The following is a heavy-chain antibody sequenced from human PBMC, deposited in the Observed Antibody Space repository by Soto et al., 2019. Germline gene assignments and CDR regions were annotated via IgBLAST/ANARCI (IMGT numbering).Heavy chain of an antibody. CDR2: IYSSGST. V-gene: IGHV4-4*07. J-gene: IGHJ4*02. CDR3: ARERKDYYDSSGYFDY. CDR1: GGSISNYY. Sequence: PSETLSLTCTVSGGSISNYYWSWIRQPAGKGLEWIGRIYSSGSTNYNPSLKSRVTISVDTSKNQFSLKLSSVTAADTAVYYCARERKDYYDSSGYFDYWGQGTLVTVSS. D-gene: IGHD3-22*01.